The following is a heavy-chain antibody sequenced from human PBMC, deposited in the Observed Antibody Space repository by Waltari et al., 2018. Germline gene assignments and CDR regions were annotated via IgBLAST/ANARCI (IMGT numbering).Heavy chain of an antibody. D-gene: IGHD3-10*01. V-gene: IGHV4-59*11. CDR1: GGSISSHY. CDR2: IYYSGST. CDR3: ARVAAGYYYGSGSYDYYYYGMDV. Sequence: QVQLQESGPGLVKPSETLSLTCTVSGGSISSHYWSWIRQPPGKGLERIGYIYYSGSTNYNPPRKSRVTISVDTSKNQFSLKLSSVTAADTAVYYCARVAAGYYYGSGSYDYYYYGMDVWGQGTTVTVSS. J-gene: IGHJ6*02.